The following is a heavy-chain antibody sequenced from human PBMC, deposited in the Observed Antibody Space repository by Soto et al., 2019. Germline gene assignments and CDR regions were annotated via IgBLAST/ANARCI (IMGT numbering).Heavy chain of an antibody. Sequence: GGSLRLSCAASGFTFSSSAMSWVRQAPGKGLEWVGRIKSKTDGGTTDYAAPVKGRFTISRDDSKNTLYLQMNSLKTEDTAVYYCTTGEAYDSSVYYPDAFDIWGQGTMVTVSS. CDR2: IKSKTDGGTT. J-gene: IGHJ3*02. CDR1: GFTFSSSA. D-gene: IGHD3-22*01. CDR3: TTGEAYDSSVYYPDAFDI. V-gene: IGHV3-15*01.